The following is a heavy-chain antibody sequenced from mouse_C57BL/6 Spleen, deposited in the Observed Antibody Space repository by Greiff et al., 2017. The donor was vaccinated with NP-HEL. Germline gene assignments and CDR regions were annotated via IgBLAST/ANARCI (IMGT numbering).Heavy chain of an antibody. CDR3: ARSGSLYAMDY. V-gene: IGHV1-82*01. Sequence: VQLQQSGPELVKPGASVKISCKASGYAFSSSWMNWVKQRPGKGLEWIGRIYPGDGDTNYNGKFKGKATLTADKSSSTAYMQLSSLTSDDAAVYFCARSGSLYAMDYWGKGTSVTVSS. CDR1: GYAFSSSW. CDR2: IYPGDGDT. J-gene: IGHJ4*01.